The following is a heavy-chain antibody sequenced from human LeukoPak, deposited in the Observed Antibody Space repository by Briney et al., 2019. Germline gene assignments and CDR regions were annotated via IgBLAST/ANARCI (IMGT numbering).Heavy chain of an antibody. Sequence: PGGSLRLSCAAFGFTFSNAWMNWVRQAPGKGLEWVGRIKTRTDDGATDYAAPVKGRFTISRDDSKNTLYLQMNSLRAEDTAVYYCARPGGYSYEPVHYWGQGTLVTVSS. V-gene: IGHV3-15*07. CDR1: GFTFSNAW. D-gene: IGHD5-18*01. CDR2: IKTRTDDGAT. CDR3: ARPGGYSYEPVHY. J-gene: IGHJ4*02.